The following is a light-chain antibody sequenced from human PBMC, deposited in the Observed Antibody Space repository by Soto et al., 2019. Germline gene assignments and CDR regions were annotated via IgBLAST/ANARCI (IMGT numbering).Light chain of an antibody. V-gene: IGLV1-47*02. Sequence: QSVLTQPPSASGTPGQSVTISCSGSSSNIGSNFVYWYQHLPGTAPKLLIYTNNQRPSGVPDRFSGSKSGTSASLAISGLRYEDEADYYCASWDGSLSAHVFGNGTKVTV. CDR2: TNN. J-gene: IGLJ1*01. CDR3: ASWDGSLSAHV. CDR1: SSNIGSNF.